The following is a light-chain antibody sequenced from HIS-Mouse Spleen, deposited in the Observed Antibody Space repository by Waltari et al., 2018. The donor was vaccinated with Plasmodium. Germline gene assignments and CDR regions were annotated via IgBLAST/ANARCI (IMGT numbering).Light chain of an antibody. CDR1: QSVSSN. J-gene: IGKJ3*01. CDR2: GAS. Sequence: EIVMTQSPATLSVSTGERATLSCRASQSVSSNLAWYQQKPGQAPRLLIYGASTRATGMPARFSGSRSGTEFTLTISSLQSEDFAVYYCQQYNNWSFTFGPGTKVDIK. V-gene: IGKV3-15*01. CDR3: QQYNNWSFT.